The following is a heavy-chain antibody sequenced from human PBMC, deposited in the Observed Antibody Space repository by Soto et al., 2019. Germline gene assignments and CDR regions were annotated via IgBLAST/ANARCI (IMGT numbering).Heavy chain of an antibody. CDR1: GLTFSSYA. J-gene: IGHJ3*02. Sequence: PGGSLSLSCAASGLTFSSYAVSWVRQNPGKGLEWVSAISGSGSRTYYADSVKGRFSFSRDNSKKTLYLQMNSLRAEDTAVYFCAKGTYRDYVYWDHAFDIWGQGTMVTVSS. V-gene: IGHV3-23*01. CDR2: ISGSGSRT. CDR3: AKGTYRDYVYWDHAFDI. D-gene: IGHD4-17*01.